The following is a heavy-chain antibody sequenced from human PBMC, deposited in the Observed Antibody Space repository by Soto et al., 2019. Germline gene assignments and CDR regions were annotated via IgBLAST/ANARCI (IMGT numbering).Heavy chain of an antibody. V-gene: IGHV1-69*13. CDR3: ARELVIVYDLMGAYYYDY. D-gene: IGHD2-8*01. Sequence: GASVKVSCKASGGTFSSYAISWVRQAPGQGLEWMGGIIPIFGTANYAQKFQGRVTITADESTSTAYMELSSLRSEDTAVYYCARELVIVYDLMGAYYYDYSFQGTL. CDR1: GGTFSSYA. CDR2: IIPIFGTA. J-gene: IGHJ4*02.